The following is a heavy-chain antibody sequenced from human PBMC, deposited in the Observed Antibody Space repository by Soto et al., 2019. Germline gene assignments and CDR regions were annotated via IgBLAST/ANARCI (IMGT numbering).Heavy chain of an antibody. CDR1: GYTTTELS. CDR3: ATERIYIAATAPWYYGKDV. V-gene: IGHV1-24*01. Sequence: ASGKVSCKVFGYTTTELSMHWVRQASGKEHYWMGGFDPEDGETIYAQKFQGRVTMTEDTSTDTAYMELSSLRSEDTAVYYCATERIYIAATAPWYYGKDVWGQGTTVTVSS. CDR2: FDPEDGET. D-gene: IGHD6-13*01. J-gene: IGHJ6*02.